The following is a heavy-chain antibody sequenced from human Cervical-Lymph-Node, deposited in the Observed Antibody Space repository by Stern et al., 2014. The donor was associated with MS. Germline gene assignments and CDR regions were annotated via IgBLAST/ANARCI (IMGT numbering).Heavy chain of an antibody. CDR1: GGSISSYY. V-gene: IGHV4-59*01. J-gene: IGHJ4*02. CDR2: IYYSGST. D-gene: IGHD3-16*02. Sequence: QLQLQESGPGLVKPSETLSLTCTVSGGSISSYYWSWIRQPPGKGLEWIGYIYYSGSTNYNPSLKSRVAISVDTSKNQFALKLSSVTAADTAVYYCARSIQGLWGSYPYFDYWGQGTLVTVSS. CDR3: ARSIQGLWGSYPYFDY.